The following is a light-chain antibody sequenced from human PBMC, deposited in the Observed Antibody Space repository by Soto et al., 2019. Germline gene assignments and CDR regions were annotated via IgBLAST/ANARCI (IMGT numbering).Light chain of an antibody. CDR2: GAS. J-gene: IGKJ4*01. Sequence: EIVLTQSPGTLSLSPGERATLSCRASQSVSSNYLAWYQQKPGQAPRLLIYGASSRATGIPDRFSGSGSGTDFTLTISRLEPEDFVVYYCQQRSKWPLTFGGGTKVEIK. V-gene: IGKV3D-20*02. CDR1: QSVSSNY. CDR3: QQRSKWPLT.